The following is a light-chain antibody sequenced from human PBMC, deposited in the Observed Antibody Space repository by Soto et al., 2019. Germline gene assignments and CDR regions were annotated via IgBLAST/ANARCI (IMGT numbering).Light chain of an antibody. CDR3: QSYDSSLSAPM. CDR2: GNS. J-gene: IGLJ3*02. CDR1: SSNIGAGYD. V-gene: IGLV1-40*01. Sequence: QSVLTQPPSVSGAPGQRVTISCTGSSSNIGAGYDVHWYQQLPGTAPKLLIYGNSNRPSGVPDRFSGSKSGTSASLAITGLQAEDEADYYCQSYDSSLSAPMFGGGTKPTVL.